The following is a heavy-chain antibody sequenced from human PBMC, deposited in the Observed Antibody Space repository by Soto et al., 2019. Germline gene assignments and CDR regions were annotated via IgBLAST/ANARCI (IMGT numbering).Heavy chain of an antibody. Sequence: QLHSVQSGAVVKKPGASVTVSCSASGYPVTAYYMHWVRQAPGRGLEWMGGINPATGAAKYTQSFQGMVTMARDTSTSTVFMELSGLTSEDTAVFYCARGGGVGVAGSAAFDMWGQGTLVTVSS. CDR2: INPATGAA. J-gene: IGHJ3*02. V-gene: IGHV1-2*02. CDR1: GYPVTAYY. D-gene: IGHD3-3*01. CDR3: ARGGGVGVAGSAAFDM.